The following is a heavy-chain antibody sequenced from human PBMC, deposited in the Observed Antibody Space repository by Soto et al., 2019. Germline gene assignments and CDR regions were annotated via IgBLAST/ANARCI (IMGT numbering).Heavy chain of an antibody. CDR3: ARDQRYVRYSSGWYPGPSLYYFDY. CDR2: ISAYNGNT. D-gene: IGHD6-19*01. CDR1: GYTFTSYG. J-gene: IGHJ4*02. Sequence: QVQLVQSGAEVKKPGASVKVSCKASGYTFTSYGISWVRQAPGQGLEWMGWISAYNGNTNYAQKLQGRVTMTTDTSTSTAYMELRSLRSDDTAVYYCARDQRYVRYSSGWYPGPSLYYFDYWGQGTLVTVSS. V-gene: IGHV1-18*01.